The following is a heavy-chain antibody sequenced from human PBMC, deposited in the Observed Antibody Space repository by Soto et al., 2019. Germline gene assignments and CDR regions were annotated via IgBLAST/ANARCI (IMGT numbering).Heavy chain of an antibody. J-gene: IGHJ6*02. CDR2: FHYNENT. Sequence: TSETLSLTCTVSGGSIGSGPYSWGWIRQPPGEGLDWFGTFHYNENTYFNLSLESRVTISVDTSKNQFSLKVNSVTVADTAVYYCARLGGSCSSTNCYGYYAMDVWGQGTTVTVSS. CDR3: ARLGGSCSSTNCYGYYAMDV. CDR1: GGSIGSGPYS. V-gene: IGHV4-39*01. D-gene: IGHD2-2*01.